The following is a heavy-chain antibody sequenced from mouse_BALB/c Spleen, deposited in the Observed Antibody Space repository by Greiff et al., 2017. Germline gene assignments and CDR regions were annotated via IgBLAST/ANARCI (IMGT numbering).Heavy chain of an antibody. CDR1: GYTFTSYW. Sequence: LQQPGSELVRPGASVKLSCKASGYTFTSYWMHWVKQRHGQGLEWIGNIYPGSGSTNYDEKFKSKGTLTVDTSSSTAYMHLSSLTSEDSAVYYCASWAFYGHWGQGTLVTVSA. V-gene: IGHV1S22*01. D-gene: IGHD1-1*01. J-gene: IGHJ3*01. CDR2: IYPGSGST. CDR3: ASWAFYGH.